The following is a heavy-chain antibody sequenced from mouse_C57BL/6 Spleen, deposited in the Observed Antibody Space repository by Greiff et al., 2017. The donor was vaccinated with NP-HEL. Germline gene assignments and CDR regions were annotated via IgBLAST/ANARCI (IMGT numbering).Heavy chain of an antibody. CDR3: ATGSSYVAWFAY. J-gene: IGHJ3*01. CDR2: INPNNGGT. D-gene: IGHD1-1*01. V-gene: IGHV1-22*01. CDR1: GYTFTDYN. Sequence: EVQLQQSGPELVKPGASVKMSCKASGYTFTDYNMHWVKQSHGKSLEWIGYINPNNGGTSYNQKFKGKATLTVNKSSSTAYMELRSLTSEDSAVYYCATGSSYVAWFAYWGQGTLVTVSA.